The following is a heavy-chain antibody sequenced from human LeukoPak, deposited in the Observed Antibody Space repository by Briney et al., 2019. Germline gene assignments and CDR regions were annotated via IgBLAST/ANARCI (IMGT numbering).Heavy chain of an antibody. CDR3: ARVGAYPHNWFDP. J-gene: IGHJ5*02. V-gene: IGHV1-2*02. CDR1: GYTFTGYY. D-gene: IGHD3-10*01. Sequence: GASVKVSCTASGYTFTGYYIHWVRQAPGQGLEWMGWINPNSGGTNYAQKFQGRVTMTRDTSISTAYVELSSLKSDDTAVYYCARVGAYPHNWFDPWGQGTLVTVSS. CDR2: INPNSGGT.